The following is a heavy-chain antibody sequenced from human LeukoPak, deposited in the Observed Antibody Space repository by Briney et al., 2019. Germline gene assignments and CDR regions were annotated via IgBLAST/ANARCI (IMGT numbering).Heavy chain of an antibody. J-gene: IGHJ4*02. V-gene: IGHV3-49*04. CDR1: GFTFGDYT. CDR3: AKNSGGTCYSHLDY. D-gene: IGHD2-15*01. Sequence: GGSLRLSCTGSGFTFGDYTMSWVRQAPGKGLEWVGFVRSKAYGGTTEYAASVKGRFTISRDDSKSIAYLQMNSLKTEDTAVYYCAKNSGGTCYSHLDYWGQGTLVTVSS. CDR2: VRSKAYGGTT.